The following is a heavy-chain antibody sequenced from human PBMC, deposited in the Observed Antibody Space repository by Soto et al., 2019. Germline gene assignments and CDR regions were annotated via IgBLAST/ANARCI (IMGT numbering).Heavy chain of an antibody. V-gene: IGHV3-33*06. J-gene: IGHJ4*01. CDR1: GFTLSSYG. CDR3: AKDRGGLALYFDY. D-gene: IGHD3-16*01. CDR2: MWFDGSNE. Sequence: PGGSLRLSCAASGFTLSSYGIHWVRQAPGKGLEWVAVMWFDGSNEYYADSVKGRFTISRDNSKNTLYLQMNSLRAEDTAIYYCAKDRGGLALYFDYWGHGTLVTVSS.